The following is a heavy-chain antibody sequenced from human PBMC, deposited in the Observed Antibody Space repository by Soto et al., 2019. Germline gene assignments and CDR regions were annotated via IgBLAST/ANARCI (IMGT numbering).Heavy chain of an antibody. CDR3: AKAATVTTRPHYGMDV. CDR2: ISYDGSNK. CDR1: GFTFSSYG. Sequence: PGGSLRLSCAAPGFTFSSYGMHWVRQAPGKGLEWVAVISYDGSNKYYADSVKGRFTISRDNSKNTLYLQMNSLRAEDTAVYYCAKAATVTTRPHYGMDVWGQGTKVTVSS. D-gene: IGHD4-17*01. J-gene: IGHJ6*02. V-gene: IGHV3-30*18.